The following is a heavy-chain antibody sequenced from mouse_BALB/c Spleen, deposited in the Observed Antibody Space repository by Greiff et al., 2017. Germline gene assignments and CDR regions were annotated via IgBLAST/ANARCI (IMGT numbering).Heavy chain of an antibody. J-gene: IGHJ3*01. CDR2: INPYYGST. CDR1: GYSFTDYI. V-gene: IGHV1-39*01. Sequence: VQLQQTGPELVKPGASVKISCKASGYSFTDYIMLWVKQSHGKSLEWIGNINPYYGSTSYNLKFKGKATLTVDKSSSTAYMQLNSLTSEDSAVYYCARRGDYGSWFAYWGQGTLVTVSA. D-gene: IGHD1-1*01. CDR3: ARRGDYGSWFAY.